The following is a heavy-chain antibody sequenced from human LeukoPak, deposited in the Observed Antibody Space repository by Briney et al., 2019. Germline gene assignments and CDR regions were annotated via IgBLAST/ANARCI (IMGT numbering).Heavy chain of an antibody. CDR3: AKGSPVAGTLAPPSFDY. J-gene: IGHJ4*02. CDR1: GFTFDDYA. V-gene: IGHV3-43D*03. CDR2: ISWDGGST. Sequence: GGSLRLSCAASGFTFDDYAMHWVRQAPGKGLEWVSLISWDGGSTYYADSVKGRFTISRDNSKNSLYLQMNSLRAEDTALYYCAKGSPVAGTLAPPSFDYWGQGTLVTVSS. D-gene: IGHD6-19*01.